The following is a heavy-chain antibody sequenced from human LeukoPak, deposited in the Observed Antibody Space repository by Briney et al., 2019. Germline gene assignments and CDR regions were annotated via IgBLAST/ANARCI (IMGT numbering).Heavy chain of an antibody. CDR1: GFTFSDSA. Sequence: GGPLKLSCAASGFTFSDSAIHWVRQASGKGLEWVGRIRSKANSHATGYAESVKGRFTISRDNAKNSLYLQMNSLRAEDTAVYYCAREVTILYYMDVWGKGTTVTVSS. CDR2: IRSKANSHAT. J-gene: IGHJ6*03. CDR3: AREVTILYYMDV. V-gene: IGHV3-73*01. D-gene: IGHD2-21*02.